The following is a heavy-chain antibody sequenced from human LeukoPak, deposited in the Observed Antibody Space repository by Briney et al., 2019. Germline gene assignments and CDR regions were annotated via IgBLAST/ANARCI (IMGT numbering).Heavy chain of an antibody. J-gene: IGHJ4*02. CDR1: GGTFSSYA. CDR2: IIPIFGTA. V-gene: IGHV1-69*13. D-gene: IGHD1-26*01. Sequence: ASVTVSCTASGGTFSSYAISWVRQAPGQGLEWMGGIIPIFGTANYAQKFQGRVTITADESTSTAYMELSSLRSEDTAVYYCASSPFPYSAPGLFDYWGQGTLVTVSS. CDR3: ASSPFPYSAPGLFDY.